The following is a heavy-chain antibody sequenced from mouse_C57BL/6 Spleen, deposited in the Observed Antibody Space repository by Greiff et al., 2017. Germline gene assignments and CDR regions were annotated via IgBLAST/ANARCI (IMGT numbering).Heavy chain of an antibody. CDR3: ARGYYGRSSYWDFDV. J-gene: IGHJ1*03. CDR1: GFTFSSYG. D-gene: IGHD1-1*01. V-gene: IGHV5-6*01. Sequence: EVQLVESGGDLVKPGGSLKLSCAASGFTFSSYGMSWVRQTPDQRLEWVATISSGGSYTYYPDSVKGRFTISRDNAKNTLYLQMSSLKSEDTAMYYCARGYYGRSSYWDFDVWGTGTTVTVSS. CDR2: ISSGGSYT.